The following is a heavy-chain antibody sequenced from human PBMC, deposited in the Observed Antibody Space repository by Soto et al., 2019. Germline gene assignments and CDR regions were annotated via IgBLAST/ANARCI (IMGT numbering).Heavy chain of an antibody. D-gene: IGHD2-8*01. CDR3: AKGCNKSSNSPCDNDFDY. CDR1: GYTFTTYD. J-gene: IGHJ4*02. CDR2: MNPNSGNT. V-gene: IGHV1-8*01. Sequence: ASVKVSCKTSGYTFTTYDINWVRQATGQGLEWMGWMNPNSGNTGYAQNFQGRVTMTRDTSVGTAYMELSSLTSEDTAVYFCAKGCNKSSNSPCDNDFDYWGQGIGVTVSS.